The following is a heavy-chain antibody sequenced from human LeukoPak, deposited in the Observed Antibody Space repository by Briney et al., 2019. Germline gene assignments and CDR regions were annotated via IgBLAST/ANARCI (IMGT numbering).Heavy chain of an antibody. CDR3: AKGNGYSYGRYYFDY. CDR1: GFTFSSYA. V-gene: IGHV3-23*01. CDR2: ITASGGNT. D-gene: IGHD5-18*01. J-gene: IGHJ4*02. Sequence: GGSLRLSCAASGFTFSSYAMGWVRQAPGKGLEWVSAITASGGNTYYADSVKGRFTISRDNPKNTLYLQVNSLRAEDTAVYYCAKGNGYSYGRYYFDYWGQGTLVTVSS.